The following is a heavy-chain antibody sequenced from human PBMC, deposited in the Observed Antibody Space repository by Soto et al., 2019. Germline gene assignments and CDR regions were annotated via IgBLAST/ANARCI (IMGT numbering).Heavy chain of an antibody. V-gene: IGHV1-18*01. D-gene: IGHD4-17*01. Sequence: GASVKVSCKASGYTFTSCGISWVRQAPGQGLEWMGWISAYNGNTNYAQKLQGRVTMTTDTSTSTAYMELRSLRSDDTAVYYCARAITTVTDYYYYVMDVWGQGTTVTVSS. J-gene: IGHJ6*02. CDR3: ARAITTVTDYYYYVMDV. CDR1: GYTFTSCG. CDR2: ISAYNGNT.